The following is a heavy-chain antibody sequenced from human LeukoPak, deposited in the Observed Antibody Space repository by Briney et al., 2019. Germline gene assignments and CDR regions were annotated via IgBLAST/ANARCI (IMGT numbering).Heavy chain of an antibody. CDR3: ARVTPSFAHNWFDP. J-gene: IGHJ5*02. CDR1: GGSISSYY. D-gene: IGHD3-10*01. Sequence: SETLSLTCTVSGGSISSYYWSWIRQPPGKGLEWIGYIYNSGNTNYNPSLKSRVTISVDTSKNQFSLRLTSVTAADTAVYYCARVTPSFAHNWFDPWGQGTLVTVSS. V-gene: IGHV4-59*12. CDR2: IYNSGNT.